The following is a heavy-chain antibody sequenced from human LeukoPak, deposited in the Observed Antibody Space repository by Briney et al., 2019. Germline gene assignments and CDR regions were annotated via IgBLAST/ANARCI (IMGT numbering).Heavy chain of an antibody. V-gene: IGHV4-31*03. D-gene: IGHD6-13*01. CDR2: IYNSGST. CDR3: ARGRGYSSSSFQH. J-gene: IGHJ1*01. CDR1: GGSISSGSYY. Sequence: PSQTLSLTCTVSGGSISSGSYYWSWIRQHPGKGLEWLGFIYNSGSTYYNPSLKSRVTISVDTSKNQFSLKLTSVTAADTAVYYCARGRGYSSSSFQHWGQGTLVTVSS.